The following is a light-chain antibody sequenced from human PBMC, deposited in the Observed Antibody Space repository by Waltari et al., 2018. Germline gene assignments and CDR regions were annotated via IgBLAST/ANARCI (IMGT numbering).Light chain of an antibody. CDR1: NGGSKS. CDR2: DDS. J-gene: IGLJ2*01. CDR3: QVWDTTSDRVV. V-gene: IGLV3-21*02. Sequence: SYVLTQPPSASVATGETARITCGGDNGGSKSVHWYQQKPGQAPLLVVYDDSARPSAIPDRFSASNSGNTAKLTISRVENGDEADYYCQVWDTTSDRVVFGGGTKLTVL.